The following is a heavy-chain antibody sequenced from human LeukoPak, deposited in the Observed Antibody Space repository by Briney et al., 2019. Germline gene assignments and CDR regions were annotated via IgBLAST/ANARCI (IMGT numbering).Heavy chain of an antibody. J-gene: IGHJ1*01. Sequence: GGSLRLSCAASGFTFSSYWMHWVRQAPGKGLVWVSRINSDGSSTSYADSVKGRFTISRDNAKNTLYLQMNSLRAEDTAVYYCASGSSSWYPEYFQHWGQGTLVTVSS. CDR2: INSDGSST. CDR1: GFTFSSYW. CDR3: ASGSSSWYPEYFQH. V-gene: IGHV3-74*01. D-gene: IGHD6-13*01.